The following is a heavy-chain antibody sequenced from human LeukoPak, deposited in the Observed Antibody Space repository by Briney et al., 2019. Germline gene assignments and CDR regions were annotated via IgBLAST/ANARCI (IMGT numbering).Heavy chain of an antibody. V-gene: IGHV3-74*01. Sequence: PGGSLRLSCAASGFTLSSYWMHWVRQAPGKGLVWVSRIKSDGRTNYADSVKGRFTISRDNAKNSLYLHMNSLRAEDTAVYYCARRSGDPQTDYFDYWGQGALVTVSS. CDR3: ARRSGDPQTDYFDY. CDR1: GFTLSSYW. D-gene: IGHD4-17*01. J-gene: IGHJ4*02. CDR2: IKSDGRT.